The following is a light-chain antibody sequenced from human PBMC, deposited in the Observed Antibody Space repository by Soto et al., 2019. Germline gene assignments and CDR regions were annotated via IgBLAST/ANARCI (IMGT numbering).Light chain of an antibody. Sequence: QSVLTQPHSGSGTPGQRVTISCSGSSSNIGTSSVHWFQQLPGTAPKLLISTTNQRPSGVPGRFSGSKSGTSASLAISGLQSEDEADYYCAAWDDSLNGHVFGTGTKVTVL. V-gene: IGLV1-44*01. CDR3: AAWDDSLNGHV. CDR2: TTN. CDR1: SSNIGTSS. J-gene: IGLJ1*01.